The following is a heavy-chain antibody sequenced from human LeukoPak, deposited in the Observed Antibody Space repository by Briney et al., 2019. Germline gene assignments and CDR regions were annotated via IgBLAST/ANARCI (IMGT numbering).Heavy chain of an antibody. D-gene: IGHD4-17*01. CDR1: GFTFSSYW. CDR2: IKQDGSEK. V-gene: IGHV3-7*01. Sequence: GGSLRLSCAASGFTFSSYWMSWVRQAPGKGLEWVANIKQDGSEKYYVDSVKGRFTISRDNAKNSLYLQMNSLRAEDTAVYYCARVRGTTRPHRFDYWGQGTLVTVSS. CDR3: ARVRGTTRPHRFDY. J-gene: IGHJ4*02.